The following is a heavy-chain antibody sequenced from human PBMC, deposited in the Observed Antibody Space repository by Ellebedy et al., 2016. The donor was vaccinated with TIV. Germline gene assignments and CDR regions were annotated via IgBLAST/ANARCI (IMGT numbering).Heavy chain of an antibody. CDR1: GGSFSGYY. D-gene: IGHD1-26*01. CDR2: IYYSGTT. J-gene: IGHJ4*02. V-gene: IGHV4-34*01. CDR3: ARAPKWDLPAQPFDY. Sequence: SETLSLXXAVYGGSFSGYYWSWIRQPPGKGLEWIGNIYYSGTTYYNPSLKSRVTISVDTSKNQFSLKLNSVTAADTAVYYCARAPKWDLPAQPFDYWGQGTLVTVSS.